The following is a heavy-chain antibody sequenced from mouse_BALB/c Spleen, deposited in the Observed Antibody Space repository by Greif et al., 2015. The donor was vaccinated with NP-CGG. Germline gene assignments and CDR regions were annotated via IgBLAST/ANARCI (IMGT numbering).Heavy chain of an antibody. CDR1: GFTFSSFG. CDR2: ISSGSSTI. D-gene: IGHD1-1*01. CDR3: ARSDYYGSSYDCFDY. J-gene: IGHJ2*01. V-gene: IGHV5-17*02. Sequence: EVKLMESGGGLVQPGGSRKLSCAASGFTFSSFGMHWVRQAPEKGLEWVAYISSGSSTIYYADTVKGRFTISRDNPKNALCRQMASLRSEDTAMYYCARSDYYGSSYDCFDYWGRGTTLAVSS.